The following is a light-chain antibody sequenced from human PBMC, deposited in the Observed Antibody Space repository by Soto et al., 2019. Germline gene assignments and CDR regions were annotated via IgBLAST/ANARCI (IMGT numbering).Light chain of an antibody. CDR2: AAS. J-gene: IGKJ5*01. CDR1: QDLSSW. V-gene: IGKV1D-12*01. Sequence: DIQMTQSPSSVSASVGDRVTITCRASQDLSSWLAWYQQKPGKAPKLLISAASTLQTGVPSRFSGSGSWTDFTLTNRSLQPEDVATYYCQQPISFPFSFGQGTRLEIK. CDR3: QQPISFPFS.